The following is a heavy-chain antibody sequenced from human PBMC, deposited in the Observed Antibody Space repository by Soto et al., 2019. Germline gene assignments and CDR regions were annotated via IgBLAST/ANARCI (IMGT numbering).Heavy chain of an antibody. V-gene: IGHV3-23*01. D-gene: IGHD3-3*01. CDR1: GFTFSSYA. J-gene: IGHJ4*02. CDR3: AKSTYDFWSGFDY. Sequence: GGSLRLSCAASGFTFSSYAMSWVRQAPGKGLEWVSAISGSGGSTYHADSVKGRFTISRDNSKNTLYLQMNSLRAEDTAVYYCAKSTYDFWSGFDYWGQGILVTVSS. CDR2: ISGSGGST.